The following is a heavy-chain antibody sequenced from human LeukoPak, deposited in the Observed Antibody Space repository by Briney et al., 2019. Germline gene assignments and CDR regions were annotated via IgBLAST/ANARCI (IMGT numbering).Heavy chain of an antibody. Sequence: PGGSLRLSCAASGFPFSDYFMNWVRQTPERGLEWLAYISGSGYVIDYADSVKGRFIISRDNAKNSLYLQVHSLRAEDTAVYYCARDPVIGPTSKRVHGGLDYWGQGTLVTVSS. D-gene: IGHD2-21*01. CDR2: ISGSGYVI. J-gene: IGHJ4*02. V-gene: IGHV3-11*01. CDR3: ARDPVIGPTSKRVHGGLDY. CDR1: GFPFSDYF.